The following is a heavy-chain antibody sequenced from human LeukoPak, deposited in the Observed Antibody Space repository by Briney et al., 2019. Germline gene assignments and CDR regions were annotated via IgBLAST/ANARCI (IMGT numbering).Heavy chain of an antibody. J-gene: IGHJ3*02. CDR2: IRSKAYGGTT. D-gene: IGHD2-15*01. V-gene: IGHV3-49*03. CDR3: TRECGDIVVVVAANDAFDI. CDR1: GFAFGDYA. Sequence: GGSLRLSCTASGFAFGDYAMSWFRQAPGKGLEWVGFIRSKAYGGTTECAASVKGRFTISRDDSKSIAYLQMNSLKTEDTAVYYCTRECGDIVVVVAANDAFDIWGQGTMVTVSS.